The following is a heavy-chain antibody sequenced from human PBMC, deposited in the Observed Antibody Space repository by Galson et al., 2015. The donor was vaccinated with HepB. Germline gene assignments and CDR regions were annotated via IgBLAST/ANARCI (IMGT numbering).Heavy chain of an antibody. CDR3: ARDPPLGAPFDY. CDR1: GFTFNDYN. V-gene: IGHV3-21*01. CDR2: INSDSTYI. D-gene: IGHD3-16*01. Sequence: SLRLSCAASGFTFNDYNMIWVRQAPVKGLEWVSPINSDSTYIYYADSVRGRFTISRDNAKNSLYLQMNSLSVEDTAIYYCARDPPLGAPFDYWGQGTLVTVSS. J-gene: IGHJ4*02.